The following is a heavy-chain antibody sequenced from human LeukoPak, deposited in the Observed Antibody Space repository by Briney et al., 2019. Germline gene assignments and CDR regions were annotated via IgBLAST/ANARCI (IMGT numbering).Heavy chain of an antibody. CDR3: AREGARYSFDY. D-gene: IGHD3-9*01. Sequence: PSETLSLTCTVSGGSISSYYWSWIRQPPGKGLEWIGYIYYSGSTNYNPSLKSRVTISVDTSKNQFSLKLSYVTAADTAVYYCAREGARYSFDYWGQGTLVTVSS. CDR2: IYYSGST. V-gene: IGHV4-59*01. J-gene: IGHJ4*02. CDR1: GGSISSYY.